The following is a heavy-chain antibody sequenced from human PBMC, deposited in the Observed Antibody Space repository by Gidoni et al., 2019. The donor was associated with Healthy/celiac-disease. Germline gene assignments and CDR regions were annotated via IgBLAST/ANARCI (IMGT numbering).Heavy chain of an antibody. Sequence: EVQLVESGGGLVKPGGSLRLSCAASGFTFSSYSLNWVRQAPGKGLEWVSSISSSSSYIYYADSVKGRFTISRDNAKNSLYLQMNSLRAEDTAVYYCARVTGITMIVVGIGAFDIWGQGTMVTVSS. J-gene: IGHJ3*02. D-gene: IGHD3-22*01. V-gene: IGHV3-21*01. CDR3: ARVTGITMIVVGIGAFDI. CDR2: ISSSSSYI. CDR1: GFTFSSYS.